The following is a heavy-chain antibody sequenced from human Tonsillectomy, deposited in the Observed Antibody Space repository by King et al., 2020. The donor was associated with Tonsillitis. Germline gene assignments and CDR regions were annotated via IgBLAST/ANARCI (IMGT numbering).Heavy chain of an antibody. CDR2: ISSSSSYT. Sequence: VQLVESGGGLVKPGGSLRLSCAASGFTFSDFYMSWVRQAPGKGLEWISYISSSSSYTNYADSVRGRFSISRDNAKNSLYLQMNSLRADDTAVYYSARVNFGSSGLDAFDIWGQGTMVTVSS. CDR1: GFTFSDFY. D-gene: IGHD6-25*01. CDR3: ARVNFGSSGLDAFDI. V-gene: IGHV3-11*05. J-gene: IGHJ3*02.